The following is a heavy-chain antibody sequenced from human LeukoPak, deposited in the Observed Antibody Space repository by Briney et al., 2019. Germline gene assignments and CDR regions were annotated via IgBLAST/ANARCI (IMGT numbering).Heavy chain of an antibody. CDR1: GGSFSGYY. J-gene: IGHJ4*02. V-gene: IGHV4-34*01. D-gene: IGHD3-10*01. Sequence: SETLSLTCAVYGGSFSGYYWSWIRQPPGKGLEWIGEINHSGSTNYNPSLKSRVTISVDTSKNQFSLKLSSVTAADTAVYYCARGPYYYGSGSYFVLWGQGTLVTVSS. CDR3: ARGPYYYGSGSYFVL. CDR2: INHSGST.